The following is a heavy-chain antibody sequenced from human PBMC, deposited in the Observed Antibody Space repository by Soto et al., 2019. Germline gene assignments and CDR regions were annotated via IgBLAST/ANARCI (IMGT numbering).Heavy chain of an antibody. CDR3: ARAPYIAARLFEYYYMDV. J-gene: IGHJ6*03. CDR2: INHSGST. V-gene: IGHV4-34*01. Sequence: SETLSLTCAVYGGSFSGYYWSWSRQPPGKGLEWIGEINHSGSTNYNPSLKSRVTISVDTSKNQFSLKLSSVTAADTAVYYCARAPYIAARLFEYYYMDVWGKGTTVTVSS. CDR1: GGSFSGYY. D-gene: IGHD6-6*01.